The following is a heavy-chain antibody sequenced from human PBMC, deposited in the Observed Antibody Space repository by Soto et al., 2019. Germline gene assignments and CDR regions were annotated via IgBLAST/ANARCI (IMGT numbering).Heavy chain of an antibody. V-gene: IGHV3-15*07. CDR3: TTAHNVIAARPRPDY. Sequence: GGSLRLSCAASGFTFSNAWMNWVRQAPGKGLEWVGRIKSKTDGGTTDYAAPVKGRFTISRDDSKNTLYLQMNSLKTEDTAVYYCTTAHNVIAARPRPDYWGQGTLVTVSS. CDR2: IKSKTDGGTT. J-gene: IGHJ4*02. D-gene: IGHD6-6*01. CDR1: GFTFSNAW.